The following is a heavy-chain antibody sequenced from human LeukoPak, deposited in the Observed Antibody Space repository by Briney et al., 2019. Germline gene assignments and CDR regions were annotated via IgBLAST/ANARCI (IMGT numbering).Heavy chain of an antibody. D-gene: IGHD1-7*01. CDR3: AKEEFLELPPWRRYYYYGMDV. V-gene: IGHV1-18*01. Sequence: GASVKVSCKASGYTFTSYGISWVRQAPGQGLEWMGWISAYNGNTNYAQKLQGRVTMTTDTSTSTAYMELRSLRSDDTAVYYCAKEEFLELPPWRRYYYYGMDVWGQGTTVTVSS. J-gene: IGHJ6*02. CDR1: GYTFTSYG. CDR2: ISAYNGNT.